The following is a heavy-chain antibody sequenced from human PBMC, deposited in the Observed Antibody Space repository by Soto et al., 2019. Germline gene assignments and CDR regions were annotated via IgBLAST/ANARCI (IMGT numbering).Heavy chain of an antibody. D-gene: IGHD2-21*02. CDR1: GGTFSNYA. CDR2: IIPIFGTA. J-gene: IGHJ4*02. Sequence: QVQLVQSGAEVKKTGSSVKVSCKASGGTFSNYAISWVRLAAGQGLEWMGGIIPIFGTANYAQKFQGRVTITADESTSTAYMELSSLRSEDTAVYYCAREKDCGGDCYSGYFDYWGQGTLVTVSS. CDR3: AREKDCGGDCYSGYFDY. V-gene: IGHV1-69*12.